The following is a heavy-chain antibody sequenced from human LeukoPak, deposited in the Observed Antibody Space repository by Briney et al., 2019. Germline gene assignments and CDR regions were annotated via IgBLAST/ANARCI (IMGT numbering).Heavy chain of an antibody. CDR1: GYSFTSYC. J-gene: IGHJ3*02. D-gene: IGHD2-15*01. CDR2: IYPGDSDT. Sequence: GESLKISCKGSGYSFTSYCIGWVRQMPGKGLEWMGIIYPGDSDTRYSPSFQGQVTISADKSISTAYLQWSSLKASDTAMYYCARRDVVVVAATDHDAFDIWGQGTMVTVSS. CDR3: ARRDVVVVAATDHDAFDI. V-gene: IGHV5-51*01.